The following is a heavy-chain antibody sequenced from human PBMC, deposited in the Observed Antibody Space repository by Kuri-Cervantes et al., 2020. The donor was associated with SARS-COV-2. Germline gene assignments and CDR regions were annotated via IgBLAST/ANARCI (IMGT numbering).Heavy chain of an antibody. CDR2: IIPIFGTA. CDR3: ARGTGGSYLRAYYYYGMDV. Sequence: SVKVSCKASGGTFSSYAIRWVRQAPGQGLEWMGGIIPIFGTANYAQKFQGRVTITADKSTSTAYMELSSLRSEDTAVYYCARGTGGSYLRAYYYYGMDVWGQGTTVTVSS. V-gene: IGHV1-69*06. D-gene: IGHD1-26*01. CDR1: GGTFSSYA. J-gene: IGHJ6*02.